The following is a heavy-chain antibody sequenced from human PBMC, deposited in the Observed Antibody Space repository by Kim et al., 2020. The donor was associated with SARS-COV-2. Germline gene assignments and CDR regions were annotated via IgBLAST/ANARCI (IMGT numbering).Heavy chain of an antibody. J-gene: IGHJ4*02. D-gene: IGHD3-10*01. CDR2: INAGNGNT. Sequence: ASVKVSCKASGYTFTSYAMHWVRQAPGQRLEWMGWINAGNGNTKYSQKFQGRVTITRDTSASTAYMELSSLRSEDTAVYYCARGSPGHLLLWFGESTTPLFDYWGQGTLVTVSS. V-gene: IGHV1-3*01. CDR1: GYTFTSYA. CDR3: ARGSPGHLLLWFGESTTPLFDY.